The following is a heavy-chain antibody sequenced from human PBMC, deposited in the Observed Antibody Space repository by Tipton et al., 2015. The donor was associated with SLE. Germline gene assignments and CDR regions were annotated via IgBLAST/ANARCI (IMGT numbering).Heavy chain of an antibody. CDR3: ARDYKPGWTNWLDP. J-gene: IGHJ5*02. V-gene: IGHV3-21*01. Sequence: SLRLSCVAPGFTLSVYSMNWVRQAPGKGLEWVSFISSTSSYTFYADPVKGRFTISRDNAKNSLFLQMNSLRAEDTAVYYCARDYKPGWTNWLDPWGHGTQVTVSS. CDR2: ISSTSSYT. D-gene: IGHD6-19*01. CDR1: GFTLSVYS.